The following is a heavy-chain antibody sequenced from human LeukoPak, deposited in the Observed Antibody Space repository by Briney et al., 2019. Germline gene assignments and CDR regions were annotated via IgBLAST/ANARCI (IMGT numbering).Heavy chain of an antibody. V-gene: IGHV4-59*01. CDR1: GGSISSYY. J-gene: IGHJ4*02. D-gene: IGHD1-26*01. CDR2: IYYSGST. CDR3: ARDGDGESGSYYPLGY. Sequence: SETLSLTCTVSGGSISSYYWSWIRQPPGKGLEWIGYIYYSGSTNYNPSLKSRVTISVDTSKNQFSLKLSSVTAADTAVYYCARDGDGESGSYYPLGYWGQGTLVTVSS.